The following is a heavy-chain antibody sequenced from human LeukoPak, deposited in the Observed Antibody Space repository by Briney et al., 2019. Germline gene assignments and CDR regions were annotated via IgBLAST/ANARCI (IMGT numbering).Heavy chain of an antibody. D-gene: IGHD3-3*01. Sequence: GGSLRLSCAASGFTFSSYAMNWVRQAPGKGLEWVSAISGSGGSTYYADSVKGRFTISRDNSKNTLYLQMNSLRAEDTAVYYCAKDRLITIFGVVIDNWFDPWGQGTPVTVSS. CDR3: AKDRLITIFGVVIDNWFDP. CDR2: ISGSGGST. CDR1: GFTFSSYA. J-gene: IGHJ5*02. V-gene: IGHV3-23*01.